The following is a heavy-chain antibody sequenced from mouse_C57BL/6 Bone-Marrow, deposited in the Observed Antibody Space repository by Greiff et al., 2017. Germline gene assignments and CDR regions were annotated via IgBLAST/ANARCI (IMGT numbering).Heavy chain of an antibody. D-gene: IGHD2-4*01. Sequence: EVKLLESGGDLVKPGGSLKLSCAASGFTFSSYGMSWVRQTPDQRLEWVATISSGGSYTYYPDNVKGRFTISRDNAKNTLYLQMSSLKSEDTAMYYCASLSTMITSSYFDDWGQGTTLTVSS. CDR3: ASLSTMITSSYFDD. J-gene: IGHJ2*01. CDR1: GFTFSSYG. V-gene: IGHV5-6*01. CDR2: ISSGGSYT.